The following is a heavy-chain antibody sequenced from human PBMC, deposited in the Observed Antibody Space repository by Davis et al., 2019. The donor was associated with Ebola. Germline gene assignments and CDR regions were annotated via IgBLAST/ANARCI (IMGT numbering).Heavy chain of an antibody. J-gene: IGHJ3*02. D-gene: IGHD5-24*01. CDR1: GYTFTSYY. CDR3: ARRWLQPHDAFDI. Sequence: ASVKVSCKASGYTFTSYYMHWVRQAPGQGLEWMGIINPSGGSTSYAQKFQGRVTITRDTSASTAYMELSSLRSEDTAVYYCARRWLQPHDAFDIWGQGTMVTVSS. CDR2: INPSGGST. V-gene: IGHV1-46*01.